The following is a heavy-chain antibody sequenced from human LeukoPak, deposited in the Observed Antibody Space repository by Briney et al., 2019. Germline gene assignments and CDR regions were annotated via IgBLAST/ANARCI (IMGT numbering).Heavy chain of an antibody. D-gene: IGHD4-23*01. Sequence: PSETLSLTCTVSGGSISSGGYYWSWIRQHPGKGLEWIGYIYYSGSTYYNPSLKSRVTISVDTSKNQFSLKLSSVTAADTAVYYCARAVYGGKIFNYWGQGTLVTVSS. CDR1: GGSISSGGYY. V-gene: IGHV4-31*03. J-gene: IGHJ4*02. CDR2: IYYSGST. CDR3: ARAVYGGKIFNY.